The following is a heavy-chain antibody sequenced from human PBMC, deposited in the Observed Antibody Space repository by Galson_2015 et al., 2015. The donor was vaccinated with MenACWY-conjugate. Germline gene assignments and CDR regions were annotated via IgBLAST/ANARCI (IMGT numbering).Heavy chain of an antibody. D-gene: IGHD2-2*01. V-gene: IGHV1-2*02. J-gene: IGHJ4*02. CDR2: IDPKSGGA. CDR1: GYPFTAYF. CDR3: TRDRHPPSAPFDY. Sequence: SAKVSCKASGYPFTAYFIHWVRQAPGQGLQWMGWIDPKSGGANYAQNFQVRVTMTRDTSISTAYMDLSSLRSDDTAVYYCTRDRHPPSAPFDYWGQGTLVTVSS.